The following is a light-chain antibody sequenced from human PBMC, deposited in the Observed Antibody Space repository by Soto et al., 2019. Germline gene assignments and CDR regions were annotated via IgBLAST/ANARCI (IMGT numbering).Light chain of an antibody. V-gene: IGKV3D-15*01. J-gene: IGKJ1*01. CDR1: QSVSSN. CDR2: GAS. Sequence: EIVMTQSPATLSVSRGERATLSCRASQSVSSNLAWYQQKPGQAPRLLIYGASTRATGIPARFSGSGSGTEFTLTISSLQSEDFAVYYCQQYNNWPQVFGQGTKVDIK. CDR3: QQYNNWPQV.